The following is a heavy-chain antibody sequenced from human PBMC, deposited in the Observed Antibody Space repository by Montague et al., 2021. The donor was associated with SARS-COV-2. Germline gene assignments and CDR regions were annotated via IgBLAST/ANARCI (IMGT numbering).Heavy chain of an antibody. CDR2: VSFNGAKQ. J-gene: IGHJ6*02. V-gene: IGHV3-30*04. Sequence: SLRLSCAASGFTFTSYSMHWVRQAPGKGLEWLALVSFNGAKQYYADSVNGRFTISRDNSKNTLFLQMNSLRAEDTAVYFCARTSKLRESSSGNYYYHAMDVWGQGTTVTVSS. CDR3: ARTSKLRESSSGNYYYHAMDV. D-gene: IGHD3-16*01. CDR1: GFTFTSYS.